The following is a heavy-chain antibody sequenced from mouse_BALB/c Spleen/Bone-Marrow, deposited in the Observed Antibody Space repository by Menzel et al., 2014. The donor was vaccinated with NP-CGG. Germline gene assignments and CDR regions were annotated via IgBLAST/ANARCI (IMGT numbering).Heavy chain of an antibody. V-gene: IGHV5-12-1*01. CDR2: ISSGGINT. CDR1: GFAFSGYD. D-gene: IGHD2-2*01. CDR3: ARQRGYAYAMDY. Sequence: VMLVESGGVLVKPGGSLKLSCAASGFAFSGYDMSWVRQTPEKRLEWVAYISSGGINTYYPDSVKGRFTISRDNAKNTPYLQMNSLESEDTAMYYCARQRGYAYAMDYWGQGTSVTVSS. J-gene: IGHJ4*01.